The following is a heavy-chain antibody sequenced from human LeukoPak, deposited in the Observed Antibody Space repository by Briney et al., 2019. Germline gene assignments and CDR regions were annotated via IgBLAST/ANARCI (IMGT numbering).Heavy chain of an antibody. CDR3: ARRPDYGDYHVDP. D-gene: IGHD4-17*01. Sequence: GESLKISCKGSGSIFTSYWIGWVRQLPGKGLEWMGIIYPGDSDTRYSPSFQGQVTISADKSTSTAYLQWSSLKASDTAMYYCARRPDYGDYHVDPWGQGTLVTVSS. CDR1: GSIFTSYW. J-gene: IGHJ5*02. V-gene: IGHV5-51*01. CDR2: IYPGDSDT.